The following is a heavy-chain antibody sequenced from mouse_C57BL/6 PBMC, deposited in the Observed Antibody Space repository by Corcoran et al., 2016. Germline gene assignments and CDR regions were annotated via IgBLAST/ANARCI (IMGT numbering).Heavy chain of an antibody. CDR1: GYTFTTYG. J-gene: IGHJ3*01. CDR3: ARKWGYDDYDDTFAY. D-gene: IGHD2-4*01. Sequence: QIQLVQSGPELKKPGETVKISCKASGYTFTTYGMSWVKQAPGKGLKWMGWINTYSGVPTYADDFKGRFAFSLETSASTAYLQINNLKNEDTATYFCARKWGYDDYDDTFAYWGQGTLVTVSA. CDR2: INTYSGVP. V-gene: IGHV9-3*01.